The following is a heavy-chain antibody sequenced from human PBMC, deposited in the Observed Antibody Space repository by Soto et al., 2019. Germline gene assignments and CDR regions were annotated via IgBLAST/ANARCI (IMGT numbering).Heavy chain of an antibody. D-gene: IGHD3-10*01. CDR2: ISGSGGST. Sequence: GGSLRLSCAASGFTFSSYAMSWVRQAPGKGLEWVSAISGSGGSTYYADSVKGRFTISRDNSKNTLYLQMNSLRAEDTAVYYCAKDPHLRGSGSYYYYYGMDVWGQGTTVTVSS. J-gene: IGHJ6*02. V-gene: IGHV3-23*01. CDR3: AKDPHLRGSGSYYYYYGMDV. CDR1: GFTFSSYA.